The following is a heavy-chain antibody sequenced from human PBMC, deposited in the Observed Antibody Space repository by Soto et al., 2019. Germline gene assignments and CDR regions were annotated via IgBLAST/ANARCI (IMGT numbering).Heavy chain of an antibody. CDR2: ISGSGDNT. V-gene: IGHV3-23*01. CDR3: AKDHSGFGGVIVTKGFGY. CDR1: GFSFSDYA. Sequence: PGGSLRVSCKASGFSFSDYAMTWCRQAPGKGLKWVSVISGSGDNTFYAASVKGRFAISRDNSKNVLYLQMNSLRAEDTAVYYCAKDHSGFGGVIVTKGFGYWGQGTLVTVSS. D-gene: IGHD3-16*02. J-gene: IGHJ4*02.